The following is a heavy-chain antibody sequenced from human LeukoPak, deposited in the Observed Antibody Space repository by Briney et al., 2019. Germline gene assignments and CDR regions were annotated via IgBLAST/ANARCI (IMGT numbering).Heavy chain of an antibody. J-gene: IGHJ6*02. Sequence: SETLSLTCTVSGGSISSSSYYWGWIRQPPGKGLEWIGSIYYSGSTNYNPSLKSRVTISVDTSKNQFSLKLSSVTAADTAVYYCARDSHTAMAPGWYYYGMDVWGQGTTVTVSS. CDR3: ARDSHTAMAPGWYYYGMDV. CDR1: GGSISSSSYY. V-gene: IGHV4-39*07. D-gene: IGHD5-18*01. CDR2: IYYSGST.